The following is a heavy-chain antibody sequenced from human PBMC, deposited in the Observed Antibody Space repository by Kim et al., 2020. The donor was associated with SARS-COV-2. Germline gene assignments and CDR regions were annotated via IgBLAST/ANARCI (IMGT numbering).Heavy chain of an antibody. CDR3: ARHSPVSGYSSSFDY. J-gene: IGHJ4*02. CDR2: ISSSSSYI. Sequence: GGSLRLSCAASGFTFSSYSMNWVRQAPGKGLEWVSSISSSSSYIYYADSVKGRFTISRDNAKNSLYLQMNSLRAEDTAVYYCARHSPVSGYSSSFDYWGQGTLVTVSS. D-gene: IGHD6-13*01. V-gene: IGHV3-21*01. CDR1: GFTFSSYS.